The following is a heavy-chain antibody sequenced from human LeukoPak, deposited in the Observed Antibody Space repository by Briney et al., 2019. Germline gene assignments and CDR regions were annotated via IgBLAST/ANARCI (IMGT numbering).Heavy chain of an antibody. CDR2: IYYSGST. Sequence: SETLSLTCTVSGGSISSYYCSWIRQPPGKGLEWIGYIYYSGSTNYNPSLKSRVTISVDTSKNQFSLKLSSVTAADTAVYYCARVKDGITIFGVVIEYFDYWGQGTLVTVSS. D-gene: IGHD3-3*01. V-gene: IGHV4-59*01. J-gene: IGHJ4*02. CDR1: GGSISSYY. CDR3: ARVKDGITIFGVVIEYFDY.